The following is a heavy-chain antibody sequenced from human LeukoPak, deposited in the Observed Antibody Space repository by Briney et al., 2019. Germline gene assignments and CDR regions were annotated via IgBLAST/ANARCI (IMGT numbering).Heavy chain of an antibody. CDR3: VKDGSIFGVVIEGDYFDY. J-gene: IGHJ4*02. V-gene: IGHV3-30*02. Sequence: QAGGSLRLSCAASGFTFSSYGMHWVRQAPGKGLEWVAFIRYDGSNKYYADSVKGRFTISRDNSKNTLYLQMNSLRAEDTAVYYCVKDGSIFGVVIEGDYFDYWGQGTLVTVSS. CDR1: GFTFSSYG. CDR2: IRYDGSNK. D-gene: IGHD3-3*01.